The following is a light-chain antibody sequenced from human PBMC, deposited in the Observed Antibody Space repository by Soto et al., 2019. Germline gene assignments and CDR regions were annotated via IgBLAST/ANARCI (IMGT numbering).Light chain of an antibody. J-gene: IGKJ5*01. CDR2: AAS. CDR1: QGIAND. CDR3: QQLNSCPIT. V-gene: IGKV1-17*01. Sequence: IQMTQSPASLSASVGDRVTITCRASQGIANDLAWYQQKPGRAPKLLIYAASTLQSGVPSRFSGSGSGTEFTLTITSLQPEDFATYYCQQLNSCPITFGQGTRLEIK.